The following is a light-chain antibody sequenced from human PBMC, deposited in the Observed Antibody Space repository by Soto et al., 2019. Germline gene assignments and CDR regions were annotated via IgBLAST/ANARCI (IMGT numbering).Light chain of an antibody. CDR3: KQTSRTQLT. J-gene: IGKJ4*02. V-gene: IGKV1-39*01. CDR2: AAS. CDR1: QYIGRY. Sequence: DIQMTQSPSSLSASVGDRVTITCRAGQYIGRYLNWYQQKPGKAPKLLIYAASSLHSGVPSRFSGSGSGTDFTLTISSLQPEDFATYACKQTSRTQLTSGGATKVHI.